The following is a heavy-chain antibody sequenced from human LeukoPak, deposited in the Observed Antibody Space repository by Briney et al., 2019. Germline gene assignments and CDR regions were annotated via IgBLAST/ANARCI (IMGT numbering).Heavy chain of an antibody. CDR2: IYYSGST. V-gene: IGHV4-39*07. Sequence: PSETLSLTCTVSGGSISSSSYYWGWIRQPPGKGLEWIGSIYYSGSTYYNPSLKSRVTMSVDTSKNQLSLKVSSVTAADTALYYCARVSIGVVKIDSWGQGTLVTVSS. J-gene: IGHJ4*02. D-gene: IGHD3-3*01. CDR1: GGSISSSSYY. CDR3: ARVSIGVVKIDS.